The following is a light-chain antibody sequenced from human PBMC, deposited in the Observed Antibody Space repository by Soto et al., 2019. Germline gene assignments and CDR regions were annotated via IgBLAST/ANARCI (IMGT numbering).Light chain of an antibody. CDR3: QQYDNWPRM. Sequence: ILMTQSPATLSVSPGERATLSCRASQSVRTNLAWYQQKPGQAPRLLIYSAFTRATGFPARFSASGSGTEFTLTISSLQSEDFEVYYCQQYDNWPRMFGQGTKVDIK. V-gene: IGKV3-15*01. CDR1: QSVRTN. J-gene: IGKJ1*01. CDR2: SAF.